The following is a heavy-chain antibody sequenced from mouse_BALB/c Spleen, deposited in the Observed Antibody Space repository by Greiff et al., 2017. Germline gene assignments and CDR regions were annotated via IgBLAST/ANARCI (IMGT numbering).Heavy chain of an antibody. V-gene: IGHV1S81*02. CDR3: AREDYGNYPFAY. J-gene: IGHJ3*01. D-gene: IGHD2-1*01. CDR2: INPSNGRT. Sequence: VQLQQSGAELVKPGASVKLSCKASGYTFTSYWMHWVKQRPGQGLEWIGEINPSNGRTNYNEKFKSKATLTVDKSSSTAYMQLSSLTSEDSAVYYCAREDYGNYPFAYWGQGTLVTVSA. CDR1: GYTFTSYW.